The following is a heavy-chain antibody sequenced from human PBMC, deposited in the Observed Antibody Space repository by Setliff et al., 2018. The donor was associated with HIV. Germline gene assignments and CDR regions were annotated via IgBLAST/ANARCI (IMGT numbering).Heavy chain of an antibody. D-gene: IGHD3-16*02. V-gene: IGHV4-61*01. J-gene: IGHJ6*03. CDR2: IYYSGST. Sequence: SETLSLTCTVSGASISSGNYYWSWIRQTPGKGLEWIGYIYYSGSTNYNPPLKSRVTMSTDTPNNRFALKLTSVTAADTAVYYCARGRDYVWGSYRPRRYYYYNMDVWGKGTTVTVSS. CDR3: ARGRDYVWGSYRPRRYYYYNMDV. CDR1: GASISSGNYY.